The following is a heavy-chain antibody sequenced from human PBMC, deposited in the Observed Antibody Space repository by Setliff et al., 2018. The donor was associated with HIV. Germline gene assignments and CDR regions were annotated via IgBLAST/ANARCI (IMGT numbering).Heavy chain of an antibody. V-gene: IGHV4-4*08. CDR3: TVDYNSGSNRCDY. J-gene: IGHJ4*02. CDR1: GGSISSYY. Sequence: SETLSLTCTVSGGSISSYYWSWIRQPPGKGLEWIGYIYPSGSPDYPSGNTVYNPSFRSRVTLLLDTSKNQFSLKLTSVTAADAAVYYCTVDYNSGSNRCDYWCQGTPFTVSS. D-gene: IGHD3-10*01. CDR2: IYPSGSPDYPSGNT.